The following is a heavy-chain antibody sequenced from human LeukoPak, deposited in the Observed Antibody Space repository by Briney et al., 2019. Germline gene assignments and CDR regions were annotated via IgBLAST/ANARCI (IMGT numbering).Heavy chain of an antibody. CDR2: IWYDGSNK. J-gene: IGHJ4*02. D-gene: IGHD5-18*01. Sequence: GESLRLSCAASGFTFSSYSMNWVRQAPGKGLEWVAVIWYDGSNKYYADSVKGRFTISRDNSKNTLYLQMNSLRAEDTAVYYCASLDTAMASLRDYWGQGTLVTVSP. CDR1: GFTFSSYS. CDR3: ASLDTAMASLRDY. V-gene: IGHV3-33*08.